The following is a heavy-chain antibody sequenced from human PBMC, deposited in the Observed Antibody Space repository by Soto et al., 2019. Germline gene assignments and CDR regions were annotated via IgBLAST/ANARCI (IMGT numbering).Heavy chain of an antibody. CDR2: INAGNGNT. D-gene: IGHD3-9*01. V-gene: IGHV1-3*01. J-gene: IGHJ1*01. Sequence: GASVKVSCKASGYTFTSYAMHWVRQAPGQRQERMGWINAGNGNTKYSQKFQGRVTITRDTSASTAYMELSSLRSEDTAVYYFAFYRDILAGPDQYFLHCGQGTLVTVSS. CDR3: AFYRDILAGPDQYFLH. CDR1: GYTFTSYA.